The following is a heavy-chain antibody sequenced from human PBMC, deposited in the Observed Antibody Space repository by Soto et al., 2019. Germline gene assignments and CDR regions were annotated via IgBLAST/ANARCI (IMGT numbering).Heavy chain of an antibody. J-gene: IGHJ5*02. CDR1: GGSISSYY. Sequence: TLSLTCTVSGGSISSYYWSWIRQPPGKGLEWIGYIYYSGSTNYNPSLKSRVTISVDTSKNQFSLKLSSVTAADTAVYYCARDLKRWDNWFDPWGQGTLVTVSS. V-gene: IGHV4-59*01. D-gene: IGHD3-16*01. CDR2: IYYSGST. CDR3: ARDLKRWDNWFDP.